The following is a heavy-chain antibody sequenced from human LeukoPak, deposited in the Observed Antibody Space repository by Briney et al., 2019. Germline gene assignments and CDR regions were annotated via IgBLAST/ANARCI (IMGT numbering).Heavy chain of an antibody. D-gene: IGHD3-22*01. V-gene: IGHV3-30*03. CDR1: GFTFSSYG. J-gene: IGHJ4*02. CDR3: ATSRDFCDTSGYYPYYFDC. CDR2: TPNDRRNN. Sequence: GGSLRLSCAASGFTFSSYGMHWVRQAPDKGLEWVAVTPNDRRNNYYAESVKGRFTISRDNSKNTLYLQMNSLRTEDTAVYYCATSRDFCDTSGYYPYYFDCWGQGTLVTVSS.